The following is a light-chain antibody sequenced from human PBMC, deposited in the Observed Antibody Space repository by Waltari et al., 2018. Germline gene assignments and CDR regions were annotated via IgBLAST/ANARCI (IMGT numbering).Light chain of an antibody. Sequence: EIVMTQSPLSLPVTPGEPASISCRSSQSLLYSNGYNYLDWYLQKPGQSPQLLIYLGSSRASGVPDRVSGSGSGTDFTLKISRVEAEDVGVYFCMQSLQALRTYGQGTRLEIK. V-gene: IGKV2-28*01. J-gene: IGKJ2*01. CDR3: MQSLQALRT. CDR2: LGS. CDR1: QSLLYSNGYNY.